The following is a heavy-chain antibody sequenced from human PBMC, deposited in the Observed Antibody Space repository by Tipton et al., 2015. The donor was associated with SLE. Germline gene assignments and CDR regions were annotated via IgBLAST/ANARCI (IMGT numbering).Heavy chain of an antibody. CDR3: ARTAGRSVKLWYFDL. V-gene: IGHV4-59*11. Sequence: TLSLTCTVSGGSISRHYWSWIRQSPGKGLEWIGHIYYGGTIYYNPSLKSRVTMSIDTSKNQFSLKLSSVTDVDTAVYYCARTAGRSVKLWYFDLWGRGTLVTVSS. J-gene: IGHJ2*01. D-gene: IGHD5-18*01. CDR2: IYYGGTI. CDR1: GGSISRHY.